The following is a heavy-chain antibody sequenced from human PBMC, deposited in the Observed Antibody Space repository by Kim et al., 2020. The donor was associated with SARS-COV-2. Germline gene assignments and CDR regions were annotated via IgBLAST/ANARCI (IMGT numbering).Heavy chain of an antibody. D-gene: IGHD6-6*01. CDR3: ARPLSRAARSRDYYYGMDV. J-gene: IGHJ6*02. Sequence: GESLKISCKGSGYSFTSYWIGWVRQMPGKGLEWMGIIYPGDSDTRYSPSFQGQVTISADKSISTAYLQWSSLKASDTAMYYSARPLSRAARSRDYYYGMDVWGQGTTVTVSS. V-gene: IGHV5-51*01. CDR1: GYSFTSYW. CDR2: IYPGDSDT.